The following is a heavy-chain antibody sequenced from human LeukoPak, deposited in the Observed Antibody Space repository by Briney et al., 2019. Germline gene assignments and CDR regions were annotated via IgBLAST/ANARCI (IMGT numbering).Heavy chain of an antibody. CDR3: AGALRTYSPDYGDYVAHLVDY. D-gene: IGHD4-17*01. CDR2: ISAYNGNT. CDR1: GGTFSSYA. V-gene: IGHV1-18*01. J-gene: IGHJ4*02. Sequence: ASVKVSCKASGGTFSSYAISWVRQAPGQGLEWMGWISAYNGNTNYAQKLQGRVTMTTDTSTSTAYMELRSLRSDDTAVYYCAGALRTYSPDYGDYVAHLVDYWGQGTLVTVSS.